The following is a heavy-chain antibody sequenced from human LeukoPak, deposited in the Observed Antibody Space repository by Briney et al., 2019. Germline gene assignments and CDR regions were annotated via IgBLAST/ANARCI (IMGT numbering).Heavy chain of an antibody. CDR1: GGTFSRYA. Sequence: SVKVSCKASGGTFSRYAISWVRQAPGQGLEWMGGITPMFGTANYAQKFQGRVTITADESTSTAYMELSSLRSEDTAVYYCARDRSSGWTHNWFDPRGQGTLVTVSS. CDR2: ITPMFGTA. J-gene: IGHJ5*02. D-gene: IGHD6-19*01. CDR3: ARDRSSGWTHNWFDP. V-gene: IGHV1-69*13.